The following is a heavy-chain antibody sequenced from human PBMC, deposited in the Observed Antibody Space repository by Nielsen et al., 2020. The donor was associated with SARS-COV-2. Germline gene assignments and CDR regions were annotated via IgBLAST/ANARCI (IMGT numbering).Heavy chain of an antibody. V-gene: IGHV3-48*03. CDR2: ISSGASTI. CDR3: ARDSSGTYRRVDY. CDR1: GFLFSSYD. Sequence: GESLKISCAASGFLFSSYDMHWVRQAPGKGLEWVAYISSGASTIYYADSVKGRFTISRDNAANSLYLQMSSLRAEDTAVYYCARDSSGTYRRVDYWGQGTLVTVSS. J-gene: IGHJ4*02. D-gene: IGHD3-22*01.